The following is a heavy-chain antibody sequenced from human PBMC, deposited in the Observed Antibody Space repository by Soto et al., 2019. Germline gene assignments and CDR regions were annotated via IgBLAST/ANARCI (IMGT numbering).Heavy chain of an antibody. Sequence: GGSLRLSCAASGFTFSSYAMSWVRQAPGKGLEWVSVISGSGGSTHYADSVKGRSTISRDNSKNTLHLQVNSLRGEDTAVYYYAKEADISGYYPDYWGQGTQVTVSS. D-gene: IGHD3-22*01. V-gene: IGHV3-23*01. CDR1: GFTFSSYA. CDR3: AKEADISGYYPDY. J-gene: IGHJ4*02. CDR2: ISGSGGST.